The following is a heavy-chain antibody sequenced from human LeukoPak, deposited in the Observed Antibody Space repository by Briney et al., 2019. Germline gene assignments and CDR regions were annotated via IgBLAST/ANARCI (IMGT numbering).Heavy chain of an antibody. CDR1: GFTFSSYS. V-gene: IGHV3-21*04. CDR2: ISSSSSYI. Sequence: GGSLRLSCAASGFTFSSYSMNWVRQAPGKGLEWVSSISSSSSYIYYADSVKGRFTISRDNAKNSLYLQMNSLRAEDTAVYYCAKDLEHIVVVTAILSWFDPWGQGTLVTVSS. CDR3: AKDLEHIVVVTAILSWFDP. D-gene: IGHD2-21*02. J-gene: IGHJ5*02.